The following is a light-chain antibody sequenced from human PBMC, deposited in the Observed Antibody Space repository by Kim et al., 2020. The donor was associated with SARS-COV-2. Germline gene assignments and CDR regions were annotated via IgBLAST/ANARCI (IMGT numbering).Light chain of an antibody. V-gene: IGLV2-14*01. CDR3: SSYTSSSTLWV. CDR1: SSDVGGYNY. Sequence: QSALTHPASVSGSPGQSITISCTGTSSDVGGYNYVSWYQQHPGKAPKLMIYDVSKRPSGVSNRFSGSKSGNTASLTISGLQAEDEADYYCSSYTSSSTLWVFGGGTQLTVL. J-gene: IGLJ3*02. CDR2: DVS.